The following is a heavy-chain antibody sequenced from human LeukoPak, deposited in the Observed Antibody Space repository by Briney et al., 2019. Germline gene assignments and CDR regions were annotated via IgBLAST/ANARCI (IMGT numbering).Heavy chain of an antibody. J-gene: IGHJ4*02. CDR2: ISGESGRT. V-gene: IGHV3-23*01. Sequence: GGSLRLSCAASGFTFTSFAMSWVRQAPGKGLEWVSSISGESGRTYYADSVKGRFTISRDNSKNTLYLQMNSLRAEDTAVYYCARVSDYWGQGTLVTVSS. CDR1: GFTFTSFA. CDR3: ARVSDY.